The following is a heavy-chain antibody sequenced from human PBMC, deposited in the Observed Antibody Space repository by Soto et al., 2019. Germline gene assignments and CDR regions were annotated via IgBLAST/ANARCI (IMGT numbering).Heavy chain of an antibody. CDR3: TRHSSSSSDY. J-gene: IGHJ4*02. V-gene: IGHV3-73*01. CDR1: GFPFCDSA. D-gene: IGHD6-13*01. CDR2: IRSKANSYAT. Sequence: GGSLRLSCAASGFPFCDSAMHWVRQASGKGLEWVGRIRSKANSYATAYAASVKGGFTISRDDSKNTAYLQMNSLKTEDTAVYYCTRHSSSSSDYWGQGTLVTVSS.